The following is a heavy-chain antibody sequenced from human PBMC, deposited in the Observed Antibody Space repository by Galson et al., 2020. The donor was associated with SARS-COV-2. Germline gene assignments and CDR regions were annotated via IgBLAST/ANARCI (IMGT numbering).Heavy chain of an antibody. J-gene: IGHJ6*02. CDR3: ARDTVFWSGYYDRENSYGMDV. CDR1: GFTFSSYG. CDR2: IWYDGSNK. D-gene: IGHD3-3*01. V-gene: IGHV3-33*01. Sequence: GGSLRLSCAASGFTFSSYGMHWVRQAPGKVLEWVAVIWYDGSNKYYADSVKGRFTISSDNSKNTLYLQINRLRAEATAVYYCARDTVFWSGYYDRENSYGMDVWGQGTTVTVSS.